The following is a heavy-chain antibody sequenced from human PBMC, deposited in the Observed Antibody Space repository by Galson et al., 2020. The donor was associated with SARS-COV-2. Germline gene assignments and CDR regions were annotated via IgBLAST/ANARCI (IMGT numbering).Heavy chain of an antibody. V-gene: IGHV4-4*02. J-gene: IGHJ4*02. CDR3: VRAPLGVAGPPRFES. Sequence: ASETLSLTCDVSGASISSLNWWSWVRQSPSVGLEWIGEIFHRGSANYTPSLRGRLTMSVDKSKNQVILKLTSVTAADTARYYCVRAPLGVAGPPRFESWGQGIQVTVSS. D-gene: IGHD3-10*01. CDR1: GASISSLNW. CDR2: IFHRGSA.